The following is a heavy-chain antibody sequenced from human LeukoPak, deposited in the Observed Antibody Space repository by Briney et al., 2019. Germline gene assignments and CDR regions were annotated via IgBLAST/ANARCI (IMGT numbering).Heavy chain of an antibody. CDR1: GFTFSSYD. D-gene: IGHD2-2*02. CDR2: ISGSGGTT. J-gene: IGHJ4*02. CDR3: AKASRRHCGTTICYTLDY. V-gene: IGHV3-23*01. Sequence: PGGSLRLSCAASGFTFSSYDMSWVRQAPGKGLEWVSTISGSGGTTNFADSVKGRFTTSRENSKNTLYLQMNSLRAADTAKYYCAKASRRHCGTTICYTLDYWGQGTLVTVSS.